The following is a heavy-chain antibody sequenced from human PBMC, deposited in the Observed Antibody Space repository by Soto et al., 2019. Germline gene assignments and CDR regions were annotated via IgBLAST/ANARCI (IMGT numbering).Heavy chain of an antibody. CDR1: GVSISRNSYY. CDR2: IYYSGSA. CDR3: ARLGVGPGFFSF. V-gene: IGHV4-39*01. J-gene: IGHJ1*01. Sequence: PSETLSLTCTVSGVSISRNSYYWGWIRQPPGKGLEWIGSIYYSGSAYYNPSLKSRVTISVDTSKNQFSLKLSYVTAADTAVYYCARLGVGPGFFSFWGQGTPVTGSS.